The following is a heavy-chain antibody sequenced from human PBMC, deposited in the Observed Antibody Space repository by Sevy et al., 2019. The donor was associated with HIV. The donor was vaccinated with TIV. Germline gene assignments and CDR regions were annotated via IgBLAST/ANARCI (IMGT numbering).Heavy chain of an antibody. J-gene: IGHJ4*02. CDR3: TTSHCSRGVCQDF. CDR1: GFSFKDAW. CDR2: IKKKTDDGPS. V-gene: IGHV3-15*01. Sequence: GKSLKISCEASGFSFKDAWMSWVRQAPGKGLEWVGRIKKKTDDGPSDYGTPVKGRFTVSRDDSKNTLFLQMNSRQSDDIGVYYCTTSHCSRGVCQDFWGLGTLVTISS. D-gene: IGHD2-8*02.